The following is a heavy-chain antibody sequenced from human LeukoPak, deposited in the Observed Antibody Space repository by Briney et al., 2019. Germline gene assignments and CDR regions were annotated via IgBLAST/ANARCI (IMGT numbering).Heavy chain of an antibody. V-gene: IGHV4-34*01. D-gene: IGHD3-22*01. CDR1: GGSFSGYY. CDR2: INHSGST. Sequence: SGTLSLTCAVYGGSFSGYYWSWIRQPPGKGLEWIGEINHSGSTNYNPSLKSRVTISVDTSKNQFSLKLSSVTAADTAVYYCARTTGGYDSSGYYYDPINDYWGQGTLVTVSS. CDR3: ARTTGGYDSSGYYYDPINDY. J-gene: IGHJ4*02.